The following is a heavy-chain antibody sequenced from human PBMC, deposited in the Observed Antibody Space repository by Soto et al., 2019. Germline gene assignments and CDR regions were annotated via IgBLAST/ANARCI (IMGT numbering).Heavy chain of an antibody. D-gene: IGHD1-20*01. CDR1: GGSISSGGYY. J-gene: IGHJ5*02. CDR3: ARVGGINWFDP. V-gene: IGHV4-31*03. CDR2: IYYSGSS. Sequence: QVQLQESGPGLVKPSQTLSLTCTVSGGSISSGGYYWSWIRQHPGKGLEWIGYIYYSGSSYYNPSLRCRVTISVDTSKNQFSLKLSSVTAADTAVYYCARVGGINWFDPWGQGTLVTVSS.